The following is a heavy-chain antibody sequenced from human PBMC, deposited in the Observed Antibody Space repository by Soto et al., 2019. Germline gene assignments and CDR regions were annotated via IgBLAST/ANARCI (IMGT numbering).Heavy chain of an antibody. J-gene: IGHJ4*02. Sequence: ASVKVSCKASGYTFTSYDINWVRQATGQGLEWMGWMNPNSGNTGYAQKFQGRVTMTRNTSISTAYMELSSLRSEDTAVYYCAGGGYCSSTGCYEDYWGQGTLISVSS. CDR1: GYTFTSYD. CDR3: AGGGYCSSTGCYEDY. D-gene: IGHD2-2*01. CDR2: MNPNSGNT. V-gene: IGHV1-8*01.